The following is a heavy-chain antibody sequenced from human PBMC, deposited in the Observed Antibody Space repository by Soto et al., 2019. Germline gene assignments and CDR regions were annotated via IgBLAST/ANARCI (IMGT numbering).Heavy chain of an antibody. J-gene: IGHJ6*02. CDR1: GFTFSSYA. V-gene: IGHV3-30-3*01. CDR3: ARAGEHYDSSGYYYYYYGMDV. Sequence: GGSLRLSCAASGFTFSSYAMHWVRQAPGKGLEWVAVISYDGSNKYYADSVKGRFTISRDNSKNTLYLQMNSLRAEDTAVYYCARAGEHYDSSGYYYYYYGMDVWGQGTTVTVSS. CDR2: ISYDGSNK. D-gene: IGHD3-22*01.